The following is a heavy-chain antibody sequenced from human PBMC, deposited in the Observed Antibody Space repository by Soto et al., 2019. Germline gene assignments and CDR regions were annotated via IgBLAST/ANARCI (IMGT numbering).Heavy chain of an antibody. CDR3: APHYPQYSSSRGVGWFDP. V-gene: IGHV1-24*01. CDR1: GYTLTELS. D-gene: IGHD6-6*01. Sequence: ASVKVSCTVSGYTLTELSMHWVRQAPGKGLEWMGGFDPEDGETIYAQKFQGRVTMTEDTSTDTAYMELSSLRSEDTAVYYCAPHYPQYSSSRGVGWFDPWGQGTLVTVSS. CDR2: FDPEDGET. J-gene: IGHJ5*02.